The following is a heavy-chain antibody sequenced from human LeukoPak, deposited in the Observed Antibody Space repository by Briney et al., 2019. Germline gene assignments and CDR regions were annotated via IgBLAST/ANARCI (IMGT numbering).Heavy chain of an antibody. V-gene: IGHV3-21*01. Sequence: GGSLRLSCAASGLTFSSYTMNWVRQAPGKGLEWVSSISSSSSYIYYADSVKGRFTISRDNAKNSLYLQMNSLRAEDTAVYYCARGNLPAYCGGDCYSDFDYWGQGTLVTVSS. D-gene: IGHD2-21*02. CDR2: ISSSSSYI. CDR1: GLTFSSYT. CDR3: ARGNLPAYCGGDCYSDFDY. J-gene: IGHJ4*02.